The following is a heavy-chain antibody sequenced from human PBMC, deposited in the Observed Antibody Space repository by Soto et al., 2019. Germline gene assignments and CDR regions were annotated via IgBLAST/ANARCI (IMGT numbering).Heavy chain of an antibody. Sequence: GGSLRISFAASGYTSSSYGMDWVRQAPGKGLEWVAVISYDGSNKYYADSVKGRFTISRDNSKNTLYLQMNSLRAEDTAVYYCAKDTGYSSSWYTGGYFDYWGQGTLVTVSS. J-gene: IGHJ4*02. CDR3: AKDTGYSSSWYTGGYFDY. D-gene: IGHD6-13*01. V-gene: IGHV3-30*18. CDR2: ISYDGSNK. CDR1: GYTSSSYG.